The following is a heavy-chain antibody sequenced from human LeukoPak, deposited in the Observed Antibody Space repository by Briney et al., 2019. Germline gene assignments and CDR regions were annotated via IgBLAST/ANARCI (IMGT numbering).Heavy chain of an antibody. V-gene: IGHV1-2*02. Sequence: GASVKVSCKASGYTFTGYYMHWVRQAPGQGLEWVGWINTNSGGTYYAQKFQGRVTMTRDTSISTAYMELSRLRSDDTAVYYCARAGPGELPNPAYYYMDVWGKGTTVTISS. D-gene: IGHD3-10*01. CDR3: ARAGPGELPNPAYYYMDV. CDR2: INTNSGGT. CDR1: GYTFTGYY. J-gene: IGHJ6*03.